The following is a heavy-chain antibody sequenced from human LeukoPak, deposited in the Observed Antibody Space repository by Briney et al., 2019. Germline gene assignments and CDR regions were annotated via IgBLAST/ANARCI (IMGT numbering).Heavy chain of an antibody. Sequence: PSETLSLTCAVYGGSFSGYYWSWIRQPPGKGLEWIGYIYYSGSTNYNPSLKSRVTISVDTSKNQFSLKLSSVTAADTAVYYCASLRYGRMNYWGQGTLVTVSS. V-gene: IGHV4-59*01. D-gene: IGHD2-15*01. CDR2: IYYSGST. CDR1: GGSFSGYY. J-gene: IGHJ4*02. CDR3: ASLRYGRMNY.